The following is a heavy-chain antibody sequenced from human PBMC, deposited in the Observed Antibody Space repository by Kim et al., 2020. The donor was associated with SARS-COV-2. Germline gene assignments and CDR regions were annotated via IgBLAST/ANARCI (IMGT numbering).Heavy chain of an antibody. CDR1: GFTFSEYA. CDR2: SRGGNTDI. V-gene: IGHV3-23*01. J-gene: IGHJ4*01. Sequence: GGSLRLSCEGSGFTFSEYAMSWVRQAPGKGLEWVSTSRGGNTDIFDADSVKGRFTTSRDNSKNTLYLQMSSLRVDDTAVYYCAKDGYGGYGLDYFDHWG. CDR3: AKDGYGGYGLDYFDH. D-gene: IGHD5-12*01.